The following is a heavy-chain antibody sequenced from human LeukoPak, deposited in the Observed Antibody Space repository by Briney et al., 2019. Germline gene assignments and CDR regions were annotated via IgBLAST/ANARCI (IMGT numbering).Heavy chain of an antibody. CDR3: AKGSVTTPTSLDY. Sequence: PGGSLRLSCAASGFTFSSYGMHWVRQAPGKGLEWVAVISYDGSNKYYADSVKGRFTISRDNSKNTLYLQMNSLRAEDTAVYYCAKGSVTTPTSLDYWGQGTLVTVSS. CDR1: GFTFSSYG. V-gene: IGHV3-30*18. J-gene: IGHJ4*02. CDR2: ISYDGSNK. D-gene: IGHD4-11*01.